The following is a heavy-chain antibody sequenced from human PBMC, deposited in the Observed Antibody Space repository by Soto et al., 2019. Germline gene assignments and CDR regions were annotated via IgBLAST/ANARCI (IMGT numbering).Heavy chain of an antibody. CDR1: GFTFSSYG. CDR2: IWYDGSNK. D-gene: IGHD3-10*01. V-gene: IGHV3-33*01. Sequence: QVQLVESGGGVVQPGRSLRLSCAASGFTFSSYGMHWVRQAPGKGLEWVAVIWYDGSNKYYGDSVKGRFTISRDNSKNTLYLQMNSLRAEDTAVYYCARDKTTYGSGSYYSNYYGMDVWGQGTTVTVSS. CDR3: ARDKTTYGSGSYYSNYYGMDV. J-gene: IGHJ6*02.